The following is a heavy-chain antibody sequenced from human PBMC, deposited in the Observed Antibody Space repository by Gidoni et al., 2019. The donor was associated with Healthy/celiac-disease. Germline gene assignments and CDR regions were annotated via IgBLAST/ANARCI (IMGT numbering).Heavy chain of an antibody. V-gene: IGHV3-21*01. D-gene: IGHD2-15*01. CDR2: ISSSSSYI. Sequence: GESGGGLVKPGGSLRLSCAASGFTFSSYSMNWVRQAPGKGLEWVSSISSSSSYIYYADSVKGRITISRDNAKNSLYLQMNSLGAEDTAVYYCARPVGCSGGSCPGYYYYMDVWGKGTTVTVSS. CDR3: ARPVGCSGGSCPGYYYYMDV. CDR1: GFTFSSYS. J-gene: IGHJ6*03.